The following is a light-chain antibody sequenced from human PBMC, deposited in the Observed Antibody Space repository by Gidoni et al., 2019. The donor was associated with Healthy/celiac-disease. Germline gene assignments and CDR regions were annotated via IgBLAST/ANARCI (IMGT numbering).Light chain of an antibody. V-gene: IGKV3-20*01. Sequence: IVLTQSPGTLSLSPGERATISCRASQSVSSSYLAWYQQKPGQAPRLLIYGASSRATGSPDRFSGSGSGTDFTLTISRLEPEDFAVYYCQQYGSSPWTFGQGTKVEIK. J-gene: IGKJ1*01. CDR3: QQYGSSPWT. CDR1: QSVSSSY. CDR2: GAS.